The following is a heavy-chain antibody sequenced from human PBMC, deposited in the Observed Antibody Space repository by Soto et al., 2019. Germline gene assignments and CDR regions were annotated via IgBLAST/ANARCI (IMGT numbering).Heavy chain of an antibody. CDR1: GFTFSSYA. D-gene: IGHD3-22*01. Sequence: GGSLILSCAASGFTFSSYAMSWVRQAPGKGLEWVSGISGSGGVSGISGSGGRTYYADSVKGRFTISRDNSKNTLYLQMNSLRAEDTAVYYCAKVFSRSSGYYPPPNWFGPWGQGTLVTVSS. V-gene: IGHV3-23*01. CDR3: AKVFSRSSGYYPPPNWFGP. CDR2: ISGSGGVSGISGSGGRT. J-gene: IGHJ5*02.